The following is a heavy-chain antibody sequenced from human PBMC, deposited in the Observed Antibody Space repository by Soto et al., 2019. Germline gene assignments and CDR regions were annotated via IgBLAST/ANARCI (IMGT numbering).Heavy chain of an antibody. CDR1: GYTFTVYY. Sequence: GTSVKVSCEASGYTFTVYYRHWVRQAPGQGLEWMGWINPNSGGTNYAQKFQGRVTMTRDTSISTAYMELSRLRSDDTAVYYCAREPEDIVKGMDVWGQGTTVTVSS. J-gene: IGHJ6*02. D-gene: IGHD2-15*01. V-gene: IGHV1-2*02. CDR2: INPNSGGT. CDR3: AREPEDIVKGMDV.